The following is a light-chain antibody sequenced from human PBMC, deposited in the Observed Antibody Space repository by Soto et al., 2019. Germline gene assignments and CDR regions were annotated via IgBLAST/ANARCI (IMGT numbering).Light chain of an antibody. V-gene: IGLV2-14*01. Sequence: QSALTQPASVSGSPGRSITISCTGTSSDIGGYDHVSWYQQHPGKGPKLIIYGVSNRPSGVSDRFSGSKSGNTASLTISGLQPEDEADYHCSSYSSTNTHIFGGGTKLTVL. CDR2: GVS. CDR3: SSYSSTNTHI. J-gene: IGLJ2*01. CDR1: SSDIGGYDH.